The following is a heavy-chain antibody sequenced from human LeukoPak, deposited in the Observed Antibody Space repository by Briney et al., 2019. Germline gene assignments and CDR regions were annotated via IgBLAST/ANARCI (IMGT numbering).Heavy chain of an antibody. CDR3: ARDVSDYGGNYYYYYYMDV. Sequence: SETLSLTCTVSGGSISSYYWSWIRQPAGKGLEWIGRIYTSGSTNYNPSLESRVTMSIDTSKNQFSLKLSSVTAADTAVYYCARDVSDYGGNYYYYYYMDVWGKGTTVTVSS. CDR2: IYTSGST. D-gene: IGHD4-23*01. CDR1: GGSISSYY. V-gene: IGHV4-4*07. J-gene: IGHJ6*03.